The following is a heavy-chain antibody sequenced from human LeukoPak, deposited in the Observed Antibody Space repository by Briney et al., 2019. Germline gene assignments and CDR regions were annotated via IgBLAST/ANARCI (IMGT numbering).Heavy chain of an antibody. J-gene: IGHJ4*02. D-gene: IGHD6-13*01. CDR1: RLTFSNYE. Sequence: GGSLRLSCAAPRLTFSNYEMHWVRQAPGKGPEWLSYISSSGNTIYYADSVKGRFTISRDNSKNSLYLQMNSLRAEDTAVYYCATCPPSSRYYFDFWGQGALVTASS. CDR3: ATCPPSSRYYFDF. V-gene: IGHV3-48*03. CDR2: ISSSGNTI.